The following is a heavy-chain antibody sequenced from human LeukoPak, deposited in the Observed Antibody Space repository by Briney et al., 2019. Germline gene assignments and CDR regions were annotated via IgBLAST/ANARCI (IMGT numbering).Heavy chain of an antibody. CDR2: ISGSGGST. J-gene: IGHJ6*03. D-gene: IGHD4-17*01. CDR1: GFTFSSYG. Sequence: PGRSLRLSCAASGFTFSSYGMHWVRQAPGKGLEWVSAISGSGGSTYYADSVKGRFTISRDNSKSTLYLQMNSLRAEDTAVYYCAKVTTPPTYYYMDVWGKGTTVTVSS. V-gene: IGHV3-23*01. CDR3: AKVTTPPTYYYMDV.